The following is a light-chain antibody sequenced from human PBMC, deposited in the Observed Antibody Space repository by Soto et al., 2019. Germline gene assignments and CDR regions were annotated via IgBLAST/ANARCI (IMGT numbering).Light chain of an antibody. CDR1: QSVSSKY. Sequence: EIVLTQSPGTLSLSPGERATLSCRASQSVSSKYLAWYQQKPGQAPRVLIYGTSIRASVVPERFSGGGSGTDVTLTITRLEPEDFAIYYCQQYGSSLFTFGPGTKVDFK. CDR2: GTS. CDR3: QQYGSSLFT. J-gene: IGKJ3*01. V-gene: IGKV3-20*01.